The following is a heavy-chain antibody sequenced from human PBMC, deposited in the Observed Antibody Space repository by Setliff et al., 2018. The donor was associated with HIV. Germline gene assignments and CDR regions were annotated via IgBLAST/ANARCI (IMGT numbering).Heavy chain of an antibody. CDR1: GFNFDLYG. CDR2: VSYDGTYK. V-gene: IGHV3-30*04. J-gene: IGHJ3*01. Sequence: GGSLRLSCAASGFNFDLYGFHWVRQAPGKGLEWVAVVSYDGTYKNYADSVKGRFTISRDNSRSTVYVQMNSLRAEDTAVYFCARDLTTSVTRKVVDIWGQGTKVTVSS. CDR3: ARDLTTSVTRKVVDI. D-gene: IGHD4-17*01.